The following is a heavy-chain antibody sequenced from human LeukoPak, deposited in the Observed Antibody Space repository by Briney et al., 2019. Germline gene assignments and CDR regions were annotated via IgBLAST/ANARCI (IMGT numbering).Heavy chain of an antibody. CDR1: GGSFSGYY. CDR3: ARSLTYYYDN. V-gene: IGHV4-34*01. J-gene: IGHJ4*02. Sequence: SETQSLTCAVYGGSFSGYYWSWIRQPPGKGLEWIGEINHSGSTNYNPSLKSRVTISVDTSKNQFSLKLSSVTAADTAVYYCARSLTYYYDNWGQGTLVTVSS. D-gene: IGHD3-9*01. CDR2: INHSGST.